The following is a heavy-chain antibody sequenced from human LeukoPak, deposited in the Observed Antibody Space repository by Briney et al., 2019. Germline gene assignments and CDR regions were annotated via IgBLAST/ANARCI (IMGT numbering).Heavy chain of an antibody. D-gene: IGHD1-26*01. J-gene: IGHJ4*02. V-gene: IGHV3-30*04. CDR2: ISYDGSDK. CDR3: TRHALVGATDGVDY. Sequence: PGRSLRLSCAASGFTFSIYAMHWVRQAPGKGLEWVAVISYDGSDKYYADSVKGRLTISRDNSKNTLYLQMNSLRTEDTAVYYCTRHALVGATDGVDYWDQGTLVTVSS. CDR1: GFTFSIYA.